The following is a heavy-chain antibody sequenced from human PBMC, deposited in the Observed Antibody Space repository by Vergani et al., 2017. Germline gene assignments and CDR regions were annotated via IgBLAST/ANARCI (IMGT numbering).Heavy chain of an antibody. V-gene: IGHV2-5*02. CDR3: AHRGCTNGVCYTGGY. J-gene: IGHJ4*02. Sequence: QITLKESGPTLVKPTQTLTLTCTFSGFSPSTSGVGVGWIRQPPGKALEWLALIYWDDDKRYSPSLKSRLTITKDTSKNQVVLTMTNMDPVDTATYYCAHRGCTNGVCYTGGYWGQGTLVTVSS. D-gene: IGHD2-8*01. CDR1: GFSPSTSGVG. CDR2: IYWDDDK.